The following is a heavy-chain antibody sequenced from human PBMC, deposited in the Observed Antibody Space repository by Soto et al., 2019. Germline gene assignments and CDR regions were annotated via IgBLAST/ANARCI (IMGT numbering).Heavy chain of an antibody. D-gene: IGHD3-9*01. CDR3: ARQWRYYDILSGSRYYYYGMDV. CDR1: GGSLSSSSYY. V-gene: IGHV4-39*01. Sequence: SETLSLTCTVSGGSLSSSSYYWGWIRQPPGKGLEWIGSIYYSGSTYYNPSLKSRVTISVDTSKNQFSLKLSSVTAADTAVYYCARQWRYYDILSGSRYYYYGMDVWGQGTTVTVSS. J-gene: IGHJ6*02. CDR2: IYYSGST.